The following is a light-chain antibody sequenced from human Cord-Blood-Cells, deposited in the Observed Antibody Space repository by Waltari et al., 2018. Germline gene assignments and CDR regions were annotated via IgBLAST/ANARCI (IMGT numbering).Light chain of an antibody. CDR3: QQSYSTPIT. Sequence: DIQMTQSPSSLSASVGDRVTITCRASQSISSYLNWYQQKPGKAPKLLIYAASSLQSGVPLRFSVSGSGTDFTLTISSLQPEDFATYYCQQSYSTPITFSQGTRLEIK. CDR1: QSISSY. V-gene: IGKV1-39*01. J-gene: IGKJ5*01. CDR2: AAS.